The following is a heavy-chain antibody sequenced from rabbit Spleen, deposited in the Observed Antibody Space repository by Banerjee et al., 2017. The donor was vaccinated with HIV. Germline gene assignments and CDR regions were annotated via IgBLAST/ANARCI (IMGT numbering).Heavy chain of an antibody. Sequence: QSLEESGGGLVKPGGTLTLTCKASGFSFSSNWICWVRQAPGKGLEWIACIYLGSGDTYYASWAKGRFTISKTSSTTVTLQMNSLTAADTATYFCARRPNDHYKGCDLWGPGTLVTVS. J-gene: IGHJ6*01. CDR3: ARRPNDHYKGCDL. V-gene: IGHV1S40*01. D-gene: IGHD1-1*01. CDR1: GFSFSSNW. CDR2: IYLGSGDT.